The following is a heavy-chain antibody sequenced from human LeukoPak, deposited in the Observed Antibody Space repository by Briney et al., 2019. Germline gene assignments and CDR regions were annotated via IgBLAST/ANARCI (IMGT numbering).Heavy chain of an antibody. V-gene: IGHV3-21*01. Sequence: GGSLRLSCAASGFTLSSYSMNWVRQAPGRGLEWVSSISRSSAYIYYADSVKGRFTISRDNAKNSLYLQMNSLRAEDTAVYYCASFPPYMVRTDAFDIWGQGTMVTVSS. D-gene: IGHD3-10*01. J-gene: IGHJ3*02. CDR1: GFTLSSYS. CDR2: ISRSSAYI. CDR3: ASFPPYMVRTDAFDI.